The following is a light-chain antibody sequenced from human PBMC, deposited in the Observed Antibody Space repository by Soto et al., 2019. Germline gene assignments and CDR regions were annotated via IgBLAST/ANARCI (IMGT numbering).Light chain of an antibody. CDR3: QQSYSTPFT. CDR2: AAF. CDR1: QSVAGH. J-gene: IGKJ3*01. V-gene: IGKV1-39*01. Sequence: DIQMTQSPSSLSASIGDRVTITCRTSQSVAGHLNWYQQKLGTAPKLLIYAAFTLQSGVPSRFSGSGSGTDFALTISSLHPEDFATYYCQQSYSTPFTFGPGTKVDIK.